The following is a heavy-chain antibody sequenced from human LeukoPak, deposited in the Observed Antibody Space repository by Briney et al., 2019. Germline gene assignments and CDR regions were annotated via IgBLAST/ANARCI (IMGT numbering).Heavy chain of an antibody. Sequence: QPGGSLRLSCAASGFTFSRYGMHGVPKAPGKGLEWVAVISYDGSNKYYADSVKGRFTISRDNSKNTLYLQMNSLRAEDTAVYYCAKDAGSRVRIAAAGIFDYWGQGTLVTVSS. CDR2: ISYDGSNK. CDR3: AKDAGSRVRIAAAGIFDY. V-gene: IGHV3-30*18. CDR1: GFTFSRYG. D-gene: IGHD6-13*01. J-gene: IGHJ4*02.